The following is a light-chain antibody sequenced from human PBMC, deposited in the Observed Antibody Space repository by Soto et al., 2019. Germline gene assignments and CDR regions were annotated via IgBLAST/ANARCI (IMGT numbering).Light chain of an antibody. CDR1: QSLVYSDGNAY. J-gene: IGKJ1*01. V-gene: IGKV2-30*01. CDR3: IQGTHWPPT. Sequence: DVVMTQSPLSLPVTLGQPASISCRSSQSLVYSDGNAYLNWFHQRPGQSPRRLIYKVSNRDSGVPDRFSGSGSGTDFTLKITRVEAEDVGIYYCIQGTHWPPTFGRGTKVEIK. CDR2: KVS.